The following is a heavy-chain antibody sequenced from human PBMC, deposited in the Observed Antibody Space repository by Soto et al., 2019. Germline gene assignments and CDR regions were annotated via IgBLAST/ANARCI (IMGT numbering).Heavy chain of an antibody. Sequence: EVQLVESGGGLVQPGGSLRLSCAASGFTFSDYWIHWVRQAPGKGLVWVSRIKFDGSSANYADSVKGRFTISRDNARDTVYLQMNSLRAEDTAVYYCARGVRGHYGFDVWGPGTLVTVSS. CDR3: ARGVRGHYGFDV. D-gene: IGHD3-10*01. CDR2: IKFDGSSA. J-gene: IGHJ3*01. V-gene: IGHV3-74*01. CDR1: GFTFSDYW.